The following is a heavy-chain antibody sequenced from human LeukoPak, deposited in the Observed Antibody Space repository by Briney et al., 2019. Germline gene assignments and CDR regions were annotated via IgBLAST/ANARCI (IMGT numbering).Heavy chain of an antibody. D-gene: IGHD1-26*01. Sequence: ASVKVSCKASGYTFTSYGISWVRQAPGQGLEWMGWMNPNSGNTGYAQKFQGRVTMTRNTSISTAYMELSSLRSEDTAVYYCARDEIVGATTNWFDPWGQGTLVTVSS. CDR1: GYTFTSYG. CDR3: ARDEIVGATTNWFDP. CDR2: MNPNSGNT. V-gene: IGHV1-8*02. J-gene: IGHJ5*02.